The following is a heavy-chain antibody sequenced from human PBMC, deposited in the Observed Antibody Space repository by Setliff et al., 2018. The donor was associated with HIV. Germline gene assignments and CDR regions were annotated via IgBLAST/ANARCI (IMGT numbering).Heavy chain of an antibody. D-gene: IGHD5-12*01. CDR2: TYYSGST. J-gene: IGHJ3*02. Sequence: PSETLSLTCTVSDGSFSSDYWTWIRQTPGKGLEWIGYTYYSGSTKYNPSLTSRVTISVDTSKNHFSLKLTSVTAADTAVYYCARAEMATIVAFDIWGQRTMVTVSS. CDR1: DGSFSSDY. CDR3: ARAEMATIVAFDI. V-gene: IGHV4-59*01.